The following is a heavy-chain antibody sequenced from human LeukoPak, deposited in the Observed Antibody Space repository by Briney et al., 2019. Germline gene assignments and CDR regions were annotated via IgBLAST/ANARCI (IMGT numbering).Heavy chain of an antibody. Sequence: SETLSLTCTVSGGSVGFGGYYWSWIRQPPGKGLEWIGYIYHSGSAYYNPSLKSRVTISVDTSKNQFSLKLSSVTAADTAVYYCARERIRFLEWFHPRYYYMDVWGKGTTVTVSS. CDR3: ARERIRFLEWFHPRYYYMDV. D-gene: IGHD3-3*01. CDR2: IYHSGSA. V-gene: IGHV4-61*08. J-gene: IGHJ6*03. CDR1: GGSVGFGGYY.